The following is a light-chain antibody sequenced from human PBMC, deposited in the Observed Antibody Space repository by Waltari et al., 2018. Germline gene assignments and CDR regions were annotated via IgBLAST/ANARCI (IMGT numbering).Light chain of an antibody. CDR1: SSDVGGYNY. V-gene: IGLV2-14*01. Sequence: QSALTQSASVSGSPGQSITISCTGTSSDVGGYNYVSWYQQHPGKAPKLMIYEVSNRPSGVSNRFSGSKSGNTASLTISGLQAEDEADYYCSSYTSSSTPNVFGGGTKLTVL. CDR2: EVS. J-gene: IGLJ3*02. CDR3: SSYTSSSTPNV.